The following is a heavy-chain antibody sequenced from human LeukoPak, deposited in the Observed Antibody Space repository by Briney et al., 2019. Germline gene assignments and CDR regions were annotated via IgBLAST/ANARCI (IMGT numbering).Heavy chain of an antibody. CDR2: IYYSGST. D-gene: IGHD3-3*01. V-gene: IGHV4-39*07. Sequence: SETLSLTCTVSGGSISSSSYYWGWIRQPPGKGLEWIGSIYYSGSTYYNPPLKSRVTISVGTSKNQFSLKLSSVTAADTAVYYCARDTIFGVVIIGGYFDYWGQGTLVTVSS. CDR3: ARDTIFGVVIIGGYFDY. CDR1: GGSISSSSYY. J-gene: IGHJ4*02.